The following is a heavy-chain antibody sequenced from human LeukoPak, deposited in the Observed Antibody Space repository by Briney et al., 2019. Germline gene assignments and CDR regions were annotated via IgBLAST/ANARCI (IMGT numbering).Heavy chain of an antibody. J-gene: IGHJ5*02. CDR3: ARTAGYCSSTSCFGAKPPFDP. CDR2: IYYSGST. V-gene: IGHV4-39*01. Sequence: SETLSLTCTVSGGSISSSSYYWGWIRQPPGKGLEWIGSIYYSGSTYYNPSLKSRVTISVDTSKNQFSLKLSSVTAADTAVYYCARTAGYCSSTSCFGAKPPFDPWGQGTLVTVSS. CDR1: GGSISSSSYY. D-gene: IGHD2-2*01.